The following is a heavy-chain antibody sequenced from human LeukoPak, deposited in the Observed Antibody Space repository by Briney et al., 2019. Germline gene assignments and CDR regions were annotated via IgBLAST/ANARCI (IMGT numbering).Heavy chain of an antibody. CDR3: ARGPMVRTNLFDY. CDR2: ISGSGGST. D-gene: IGHD3-10*01. V-gene: IGHV3-23*01. CDR1: GFTFSSYG. Sequence: GGSLRLSCAASGFTFSSYGMSWVRQAPGKGLEWVSAISGSGGSTYYADSVKGRFTISRDNAKNTLYLQMNSLRAEDTAVYYCARGPMVRTNLFDYWGQGTLVTVSS. J-gene: IGHJ4*02.